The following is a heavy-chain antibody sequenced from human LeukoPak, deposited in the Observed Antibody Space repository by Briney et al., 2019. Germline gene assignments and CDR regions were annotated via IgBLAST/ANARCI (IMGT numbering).Heavy chain of an antibody. J-gene: IGHJ4*02. CDR2: IYTSGST. Sequence: PSETLSLTCTVSGGSISSYYWSWIRQPAGKGLEWIGRIYTSGSTNYNPSLKSRVTMSVDTSKNQFSLKLSSVTAADTAVYYCARDFEVWDCDFWSGYPYYFDYWGQGTLVTVSS. D-gene: IGHD3-3*01. V-gene: IGHV4-4*07. CDR3: ARDFEVWDCDFWSGYPYYFDY. CDR1: GGSISSYY.